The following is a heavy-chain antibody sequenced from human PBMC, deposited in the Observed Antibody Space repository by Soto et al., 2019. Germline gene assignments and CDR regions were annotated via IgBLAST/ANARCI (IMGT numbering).Heavy chain of an antibody. CDR3: ARTAAVRGVIKYYYSSGMDV. CDR2: INHSGST. V-gene: IGHV4-34*01. Sequence: PSETLSLTCAVYGGSFSGYYWSWIRQPPGKGLEWTGEINHSGSTNYNPSLKSRVTISVDTSKNQFSLKLSSVTAADTAVYYCARTAAVRGVIKYYYSSGMDVWGQGTTVTVSS. CDR1: GGSFSGYY. D-gene: IGHD3-10*01. J-gene: IGHJ6*02.